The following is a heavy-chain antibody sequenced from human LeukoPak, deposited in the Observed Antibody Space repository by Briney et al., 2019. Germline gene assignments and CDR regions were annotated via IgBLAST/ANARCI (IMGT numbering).Heavy chain of an antibody. CDR1: GYTFTGYY. D-gene: IGHD3-10*01. V-gene: IGHV1-2*02. CDR3: ARDQVLQWDPYGSGSYHYYYYMDV. Sequence: ASVKVSCKASGYTFTGYYMHWVRQAPGQGLEWMGWINPNSGGTNYAQKFQGRVTMTRDTSISTAYMELSRLRSDDTAVYYCARDQVLQWDPYGSGSYHYYYYMDVWGKGTTVAVSS. J-gene: IGHJ6*03. CDR2: INPNSGGT.